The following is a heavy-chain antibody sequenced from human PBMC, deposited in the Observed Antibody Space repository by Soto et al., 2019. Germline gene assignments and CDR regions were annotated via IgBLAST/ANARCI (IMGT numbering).Heavy chain of an antibody. Sequence: QVQLVQSGPEVKKPGASVKVSCKASGFTFSSYGITWVRQAPGQGLAWMGWISADMGNTNYAQYLQDRIIMTTDTSTSTAHMELRSLKSDDTAVYCCARGIGWFPPRSYYGLDVWGQGTTVTVSS. CDR2: ISADMGNT. CDR1: GFTFSSYG. CDR3: ARGIGWFPPRSYYGLDV. V-gene: IGHV1-18*04. J-gene: IGHJ6*02. D-gene: IGHD6-19*01.